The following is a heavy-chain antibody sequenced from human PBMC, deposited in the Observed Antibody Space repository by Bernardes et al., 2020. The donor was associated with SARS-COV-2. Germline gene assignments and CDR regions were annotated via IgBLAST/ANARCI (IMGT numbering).Heavy chain of an antibody. D-gene: IGHD2-2*01. CDR2: ISSNGGST. J-gene: IGHJ4*02. V-gene: IGHV3-64D*09. Sequence: GHLGLGCSASGFTFSSYAMHWVRQPPGKGLEYVSAISSNGGSTYYADSVKGRFTISRDNSKNTLYLQMSSLRAEDTAVYYCVKGRPAAAPYWGQGTLVTVSS. CDR3: VKGRPAAAPY. CDR1: GFTFSSYA.